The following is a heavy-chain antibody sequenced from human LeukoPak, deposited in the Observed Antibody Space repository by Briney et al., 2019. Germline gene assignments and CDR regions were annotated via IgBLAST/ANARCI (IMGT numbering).Heavy chain of an antibody. J-gene: IGHJ4*02. V-gene: IGHV3-23*01. CDR3: AKALDTYGYMRFDF. CDR2: INAGGDTT. CDR1: GFTFVSYA. Sequence: GESLRLSWPASGFTFVSYAMTWVRQAPGEGLEWVAAINAGGDTTYYAESVKGRFTISRDKSKNTMYLQMNSLRAEDTALYYCAKALDTYGYMRFDFWGQGTLVTVSS. D-gene: IGHD5-18*01.